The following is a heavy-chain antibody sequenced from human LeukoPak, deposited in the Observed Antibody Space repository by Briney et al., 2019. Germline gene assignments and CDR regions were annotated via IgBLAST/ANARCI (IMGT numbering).Heavy chain of an antibody. D-gene: IGHD2-2*01. CDR1: GYTFTGYY. V-gene: IGHV1-2*02. CDR2: IDPNSGGT. Sequence: ASVKVSCKASGYTFTGYYIHWVRQAPGQGLEWMGWIDPNSGGTDCAQKFQGRVTMTRGTSISTAYMDLSRLRSDDTAVYYCARVGYSSSASDYWGQGTLVTVSS. J-gene: IGHJ4*02. CDR3: ARVGYSSSASDY.